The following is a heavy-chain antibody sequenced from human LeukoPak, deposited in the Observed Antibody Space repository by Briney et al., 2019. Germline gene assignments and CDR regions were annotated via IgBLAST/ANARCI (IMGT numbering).Heavy chain of an antibody. J-gene: IGHJ6*03. V-gene: IGHV1-18*01. CDR2: ISGLNGNT. Sequence: GASVKLSCKAYGYTIYVYGISWVRQAPGQGLGWMGWISGLNGNTNYTQKLQGRVTLTPDTSTNTDYMELRGLRSDDTAVYYCAGDVGRDWSPKSGYYYYYMDVWGKGTTVTISS. CDR3: AGDVGRDWSPKSGYYYYYMDV. CDR1: GYTIYVYG. D-gene: IGHD3/OR15-3a*01.